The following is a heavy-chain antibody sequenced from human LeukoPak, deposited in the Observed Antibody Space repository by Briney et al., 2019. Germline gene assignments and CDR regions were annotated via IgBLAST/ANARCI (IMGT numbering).Heavy chain of an antibody. J-gene: IGHJ4*02. D-gene: IGHD3-10*01. Sequence: GGSLRLSSAASGFSLRNYWMTWVRQSPGKVLEWVAIINPDGSGKYSVDSVKGRFTISRDNAKNSLYLQMSSRRAEDTAVYYCARGGHRQKEFWGQGTLVTVSS. CDR2: INPDGSGK. CDR1: GFSLRNYW. CDR3: ARGGHRQKEF. V-gene: IGHV3-7*01.